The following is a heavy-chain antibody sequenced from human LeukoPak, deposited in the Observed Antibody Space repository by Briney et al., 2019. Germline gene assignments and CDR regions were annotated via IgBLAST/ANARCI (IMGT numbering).Heavy chain of an antibody. CDR2: INHSGSA. CDR1: GGSFSGYY. CDR3: ARRTDYCSSTSCYGGWGYYYYYMDV. V-gene: IGHV4-34*01. J-gene: IGHJ6*03. D-gene: IGHD2-2*01. Sequence: SETLSLTCAVYGGSFSGYYWSWIRQPPGKGLEWIGEINHSGSARYNPSLKSRVIISVDTSKNQFSLKLSSVTAADTAVYYCARRTDYCSSTSCYGGWGYYYYYMDVWGKGTTVTISS.